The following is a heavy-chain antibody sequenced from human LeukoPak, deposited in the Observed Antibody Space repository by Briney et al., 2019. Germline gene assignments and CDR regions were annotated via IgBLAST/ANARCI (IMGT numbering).Heavy chain of an antibody. D-gene: IGHD3-10*01. V-gene: IGHV3-30*02. CDR2: IRYDGSNK. CDR3: AKDSGSYYSSDC. CDR1: AFTFNNYD. Sequence: GGSLRLSCAASAFTFNNYDMHWVRQAPGKGLEWVAFIRYDGSNKYYADFVKGRFTISRDNSKNTLYLLMNSLRAEDTAVYYCAKDSGSYYSSDCWVQGTLVTVSS. J-gene: IGHJ4*02.